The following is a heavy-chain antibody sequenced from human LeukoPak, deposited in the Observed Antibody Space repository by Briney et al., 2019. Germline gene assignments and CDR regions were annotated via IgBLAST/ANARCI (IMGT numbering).Heavy chain of an antibody. CDR2: IKQDGSKK. J-gene: IGHJ6*02. V-gene: IGHV3-7*01. Sequence: PGGSLRLSCVASGFPFSSYWMTWVRQAPGKGLEWVANIKQDGSKKSYVDSVKGRFTISRDNAKNSLYLQMNSLRAEDTAVYYCARDLLQGFSYGMDVWGQGTTVTVSS. CDR1: GFPFSSYW. D-gene: IGHD2-15*01. CDR3: ARDLLQGFSYGMDV.